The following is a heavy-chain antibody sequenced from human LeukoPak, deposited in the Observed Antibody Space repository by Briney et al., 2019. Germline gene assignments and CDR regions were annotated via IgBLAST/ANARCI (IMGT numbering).Heavy chain of an antibody. CDR3: AKDRNYHSSGPDY. Sequence: GASVKVSCKASGYTFSSYAMSWVRQAPGKGLEWVSAISGSGGSTYYADSVKGRFTISRDNSKNTLYLQMNSLRAEDTAVYYCAKDRNYHSSGPDYWGQGTLVTVSS. D-gene: IGHD3-22*01. CDR2: ISGSGGST. J-gene: IGHJ4*02. CDR1: GYTFSSYA. V-gene: IGHV3-23*01.